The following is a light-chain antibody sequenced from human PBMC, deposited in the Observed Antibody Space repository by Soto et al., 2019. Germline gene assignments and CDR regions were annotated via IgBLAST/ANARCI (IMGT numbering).Light chain of an antibody. CDR1: QTISSW. V-gene: IGKV1-5*03. J-gene: IGKJ1*01. Sequence: QITQSPSSLSGAVGESGTIPCRASQTISSWLAWYQQKPGQPPKILIYKASTVKSGVPSRFRGSGSGTEYTLTISSLQTDDVATYYGQHYNSYSEAFGQGTKVEIK. CDR3: QHYNSYSEA. CDR2: KAS.